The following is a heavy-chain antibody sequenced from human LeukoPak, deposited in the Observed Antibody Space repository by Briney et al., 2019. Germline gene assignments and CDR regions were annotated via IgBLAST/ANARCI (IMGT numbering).Heavy chain of an antibody. D-gene: IGHD2-2*01. V-gene: IGHV1-18*01. CDR1: GYTFTSYG. J-gene: IGHJ6*03. CDR3: ASMSSSTSYHYYYYMDV. Sequence: GASVKVSCKASGYTFTSYGISWVRQAPGQGLEWMGWISAYNGNTNYAQKLQGRVTMTTDTSTSTAYMELRSLRSDDTAVYYCASMSSSTSYHYYYYMDVWGKGTTVTVSS. CDR2: ISAYNGNT.